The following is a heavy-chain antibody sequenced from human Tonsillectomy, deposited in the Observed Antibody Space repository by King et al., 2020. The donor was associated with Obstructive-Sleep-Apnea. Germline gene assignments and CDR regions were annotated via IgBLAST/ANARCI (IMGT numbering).Heavy chain of an antibody. J-gene: IGHJ4*01. CDR3: SSGSIPFFDY. V-gene: IGHV3-7*03. CDR1: GFTFSSYW. CDR2: IKQDGSEN. D-gene: IGHD3-10*01. Sequence: VQLVESGGGLVQPGGSLRLSCAASGFTFSSYWMSWVRQAPGKGLEWVAHIKQDGSENYYLDSVKGRFTTSRDNATNSLFLQMNSLRAEDTAVYYCSSGSIPFFDYWGQGTLVTVSS.